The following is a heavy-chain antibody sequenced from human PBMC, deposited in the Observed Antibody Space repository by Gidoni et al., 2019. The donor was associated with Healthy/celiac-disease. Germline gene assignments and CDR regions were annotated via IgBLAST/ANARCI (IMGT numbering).Heavy chain of an antibody. CDR3: VRDKVSTGGIDAFDI. CDR2: IYSGGST. CDR1: GLHVSSNY. J-gene: IGHJ3*02. D-gene: IGHD1-26*01. Sequence: EVQLVESGGGSVQPGGSLRLSCAASGLHVSSNYMSWVRQAPGKGLEWVSVIYSGGSTYYADSVKGRFTISRVNSKNTLYLQMNSLRAEDTAVYYCVRDKVSTGGIDAFDIWGQGTMVTVSS. V-gene: IGHV3-66*01.